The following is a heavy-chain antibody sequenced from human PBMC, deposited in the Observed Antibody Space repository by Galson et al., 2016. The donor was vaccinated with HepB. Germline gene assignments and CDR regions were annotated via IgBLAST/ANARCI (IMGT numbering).Heavy chain of an antibody. D-gene: IGHD3-3*01. V-gene: IGHV3-23*01. CDR1: GFTFSSYA. J-gene: IGHJ4*02. CDR2: ISGSGSGS. Sequence: SLRLSCAASGFTFSSYAMSWVRQAPGKGLEWVSAISGSGSGSYSADSVKGRFTISRDNSKNTLYLQLNSLSAEDTAVYYCAKFWNGYIDYWGQGTLVTVSS. CDR3: AKFWNGYIDY.